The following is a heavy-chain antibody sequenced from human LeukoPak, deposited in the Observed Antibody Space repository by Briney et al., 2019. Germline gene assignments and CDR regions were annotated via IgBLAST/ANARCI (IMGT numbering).Heavy chain of an antibody. D-gene: IGHD7-27*01. CDR3: ARLQGRGDNYLDF. CDR1: GGSISTYY. CDR2: IPYSGST. V-gene: IGHV4-59*08. Sequence: SETLSLTCTVSGGSISTYYWSWLRQPPGKGLEWIGYIPYSGSTNYNPSLKTLKSRVTMSVDTSKNQFSLKLSSVTAADTAVYFCARLQGRGDNYLDFWGQGALVTVSS. J-gene: IGHJ4*02.